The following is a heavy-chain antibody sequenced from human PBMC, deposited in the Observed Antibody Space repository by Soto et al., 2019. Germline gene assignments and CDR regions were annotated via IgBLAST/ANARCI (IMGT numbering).Heavy chain of an antibody. Sequence: EVQLLESGGGLVQPGGSLRLSCAASGFTFSSYAMSWVRQAPGKGLEWVSAISGSGGSTYYADSVKGRFTISRDNSKNTLYLQMNSVRAEDTAVYYCAKVTPQYYDYIWGSYRLNYWGQGTLVTVSS. CDR3: AKVTPQYYDYIWGSYRLNY. CDR2: ISGSGGST. V-gene: IGHV3-23*01. CDR1: GFTFSSYA. D-gene: IGHD3-16*02. J-gene: IGHJ4*02.